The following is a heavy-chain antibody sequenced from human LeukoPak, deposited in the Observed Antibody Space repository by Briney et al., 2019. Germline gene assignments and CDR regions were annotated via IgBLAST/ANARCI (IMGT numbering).Heavy chain of an antibody. CDR3: VRGVGLYDSSGYFDY. Sequence: PGGSLRLSCTSSGFTVSSTYISWVRQAPGKGLEWVSVIYSGGSTDYADSVKDRFTISRDNSKNTLYLQMNSLRAEDTAVYYCVRGVGLYDSSGYFDYWGQGTLVTVSS. V-gene: IGHV3-53*05. CDR2: IYSGGST. CDR1: GFTVSSTY. J-gene: IGHJ4*02. D-gene: IGHD3-22*01.